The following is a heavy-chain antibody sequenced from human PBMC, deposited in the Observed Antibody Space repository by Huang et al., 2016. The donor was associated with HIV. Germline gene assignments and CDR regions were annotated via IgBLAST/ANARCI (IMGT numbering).Heavy chain of an antibody. CDR3: ARQGVGDFVVEPTGLGAFDI. CDR1: GYTFNGYW. D-gene: IGHD2-2*01. V-gene: IGHV5-51*01. Sequence: EVQLVQSGAVVKKPGESLKISCKGSGYTFNGYWIGWVRQMPGNGREWRGIIYPGDSNTTYSPSFQGQGTSTADKSISTAYLQWSVLKASDTAMYYCARQGVGDFVVEPTGLGAFDIWGQGTMVTVSS. CDR2: IYPGDSNT. J-gene: IGHJ3*02.